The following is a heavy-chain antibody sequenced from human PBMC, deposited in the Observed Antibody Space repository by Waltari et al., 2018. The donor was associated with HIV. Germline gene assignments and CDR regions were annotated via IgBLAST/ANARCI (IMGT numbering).Heavy chain of an antibody. CDR1: GFALSGSY. Sequence: QVQLVESGGGLVKPGGSLRLSCEVSGFALSGSYMSWIRQAPGQGGEWSAYSSVNGMALCYADSVEGRFTVSRDNADNKLRLQLTNLRAEDTALYYCARDYFGAGTSWFFDYWGQGALVIVSP. CDR2: SSVNGMAL. V-gene: IGHV3-11*01. D-gene: IGHD3-10*01. J-gene: IGHJ4*02. CDR3: ARDYFGAGTSWFFDY.